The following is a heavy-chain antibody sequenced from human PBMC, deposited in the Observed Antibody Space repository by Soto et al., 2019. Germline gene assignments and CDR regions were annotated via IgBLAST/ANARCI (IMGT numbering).Heavy chain of an antibody. V-gene: IGHV1-18*01. J-gene: IGHJ4*02. CDR1: GYTFSSIG. CDR2: ISPHKGDT. CDR3: ARDLDASGSYYTDY. Sequence: ASVKVSCKTSGYTFSSIGISWVRQAPGQGLEWMGWISPHKGDTYYAQRLQGRLTMTTDTSTSTAYMELRNLRSDDTAVYFCARDLDASGSYYTDYWGQGTLLTVSS. D-gene: IGHD3-10*01.